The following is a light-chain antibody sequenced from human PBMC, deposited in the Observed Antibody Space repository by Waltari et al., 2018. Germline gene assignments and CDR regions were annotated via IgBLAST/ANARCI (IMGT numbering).Light chain of an antibody. CDR2: GNN. CDR3: QSYDNRLSVVA. V-gene: IGLV1-40*01. J-gene: IGLJ3*02. CDR1: SSNIGADSA. Sequence: QSALTPPPSVSGAPGQSVTISRPGGSSNIGADSAVHRYQQLPGTVPKLLNYGNNNRPSGVPARFFGSKSGTSASLAITGLQAEDEADYYCQSYDNRLSVVAFGGGTKVTVL.